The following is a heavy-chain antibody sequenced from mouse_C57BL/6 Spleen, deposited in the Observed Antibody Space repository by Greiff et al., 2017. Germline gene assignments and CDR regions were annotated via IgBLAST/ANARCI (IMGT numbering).Heavy chain of an antibody. Sequence: QVQLQQSGAELVKPGASVKISCTASGYAFSSYWMNWVQQRPGKGLEWIGQIYPGDGDTNYTGKFKGQATLTAAKSSSTAYLQLSSLTSEDSAVYYCARVNSNYFDYWGQGTTLTVSS. CDR3: ARVNSNYFDY. J-gene: IGHJ2*01. CDR2: IYPGDGDT. V-gene: IGHV1-80*01. D-gene: IGHD2-5*01. CDR1: GYAFSSYW.